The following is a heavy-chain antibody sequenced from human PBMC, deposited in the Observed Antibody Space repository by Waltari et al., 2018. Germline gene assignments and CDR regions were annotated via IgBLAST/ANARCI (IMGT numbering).Heavy chain of an antibody. J-gene: IGHJ4*02. V-gene: IGHV1-69*02. CDR2: IIPIIGIV. Sequence: QVQLVQSGAEVKQPGSSVKVSCKAAGATFSSYTISWGRPDAGQGLGWMGRIIPIIGIVNYAEKVQGRVTITADKATSTVYMELSSLRSEDTAVYYCARGPGSIVARLELDYWGQGTLVTVSS. CDR3: ARGPGSIVARLELDY. CDR1: GATFSSYT. D-gene: IGHD6-6*01.